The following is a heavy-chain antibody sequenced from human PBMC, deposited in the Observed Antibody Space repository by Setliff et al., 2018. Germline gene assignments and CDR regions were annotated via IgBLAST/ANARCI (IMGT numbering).Heavy chain of an antibody. J-gene: IGHJ4*02. CDR3: ARDLFFRKIAVAGTFDY. V-gene: IGHV1-18*01. Sequence: ASVKVSCKASGYTFTSYGINWVRQAPGQGLEWMGWISAYSGKTNYAQKFQGRVTITRDTSASTAYMELSSLRSEDTAVYYCARDLFFRKIAVAGTFDYWGQGTLVTVSS. D-gene: IGHD6-19*01. CDR1: GYTFTSYG. CDR2: ISAYSGKT.